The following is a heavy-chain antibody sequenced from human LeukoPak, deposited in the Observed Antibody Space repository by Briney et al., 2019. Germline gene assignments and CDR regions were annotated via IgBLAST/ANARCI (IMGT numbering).Heavy chain of an antibody. CDR2: IYSGDTT. CDR3: ASILRSSSGYYFDY. J-gene: IGHJ4*02. V-gene: IGHV3-66*01. D-gene: IGHD3-10*01. Sequence: PGGSLRLSCAASGFTFSYYSMNWVRQAPGKGLEWVSVIYSGDTTFYADSVRGKFTISRDNSKNTLYLQMNSLRAEDTAVYYCASILRSSSGYYFDYWGQGTLVTVSS. CDR1: GFTFSYYS.